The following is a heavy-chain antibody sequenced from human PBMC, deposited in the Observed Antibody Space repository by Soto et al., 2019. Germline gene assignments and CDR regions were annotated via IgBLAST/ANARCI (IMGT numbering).Heavy chain of an antibody. V-gene: IGHV4-30-2*01. D-gene: IGHD1-1*01. Sequence: SETLSLTCAVSGGSISSGCYSWTWIRQPLGRGLEWIGYIHHASSTTYNPSLRAGENTSVDRPDNHFFLTLSSASAADSAIYYCARGLWNDVFQYWGRGIMVTVSS. CDR2: IHHASST. CDR3: ARGLWNDVFQY. CDR1: GGSISSGCYS. J-gene: IGHJ1*01.